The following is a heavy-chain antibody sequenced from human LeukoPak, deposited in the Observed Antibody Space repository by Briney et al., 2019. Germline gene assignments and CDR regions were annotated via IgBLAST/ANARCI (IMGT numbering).Heavy chain of an antibody. Sequence: SVTVSCKASGGTFSSYAISWVRQAPGQGLEWMGGIIPIFGTANYAQKFQGRVTMTRNTSISTAYMELSSLRSEDTAVYYCAGGPYYDFWSGYHYYGMDVWGQGTTVTVSS. CDR2: IIPIFGTA. CDR3: AGGPYYDFWSGYHYYGMDV. V-gene: IGHV1-69*05. D-gene: IGHD3-3*01. CDR1: GGTFSSYA. J-gene: IGHJ6*02.